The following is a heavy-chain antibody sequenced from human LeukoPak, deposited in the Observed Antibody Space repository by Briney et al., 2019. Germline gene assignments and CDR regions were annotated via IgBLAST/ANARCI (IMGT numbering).Heavy chain of an antibody. J-gene: IGHJ5*02. V-gene: IGHV3-23*01. Sequence: GGTLRLSCAASGFTFSSYAMSWVRQAPGKGLEWVSAISGSGGSTYYADSVKGRFTISRDNSKNTLYLQMNSLRAEDTAVYYCAKDEEYYYDSSGYYYFWFDPWGQGTLVTVSS. CDR1: GFTFSSYA. D-gene: IGHD3-22*01. CDR2: ISGSGGST. CDR3: AKDEEYYYDSSGYYYFWFDP.